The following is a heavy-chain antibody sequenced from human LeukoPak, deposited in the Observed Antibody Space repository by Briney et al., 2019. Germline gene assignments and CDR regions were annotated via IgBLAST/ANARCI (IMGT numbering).Heavy chain of an antibody. J-gene: IGHJ6*03. D-gene: IGHD1-1*01. CDR3: AKVPGGNFFYYYYMDV. CDR2: ISGSSGST. CDR1: GFTFSDYG. V-gene: IGHV3-23*01. Sequence: GGTLRLSCAASGFTFSDYGMSWVRQAPGKGLEWVSAISGSSGSTYYADSVKGRFTISRDNSKNTLYLQMNSLRAEDTAVYYCAKVPGGNFFYYYYMDVWGKGTTVTISS.